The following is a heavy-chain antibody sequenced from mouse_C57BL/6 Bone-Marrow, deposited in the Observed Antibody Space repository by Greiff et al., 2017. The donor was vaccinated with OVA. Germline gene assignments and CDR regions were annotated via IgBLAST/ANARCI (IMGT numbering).Heavy chain of an antibody. CDR1: GFTFSSYG. J-gene: IGHJ2*01. Sequence: EVNVVESGGDLVKPGGSLKLSCAASGFTFSSYGMSWVRQTPDKRLEWVATISSGGSYTYYPDSVKGRFTISRDNAKNTLYLQMSSLKSEDTAMYYCAIITTYYFDYWGQGTTLTVSS. V-gene: IGHV5-6*01. CDR3: AIITTYYFDY. CDR2: ISSGGSYT. D-gene: IGHD1-1*01.